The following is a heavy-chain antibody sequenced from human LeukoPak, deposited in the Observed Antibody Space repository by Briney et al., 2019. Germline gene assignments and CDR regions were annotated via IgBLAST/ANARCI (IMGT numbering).Heavy chain of an antibody. CDR2: INNDGSST. CDR1: GFTFSHYW. CDR3: ARDDCSGGSCYSPLDY. D-gene: IGHD2-15*01. J-gene: IGHJ4*02. Sequence: GGSLRLSCAASGFTFSHYWMHWVRQVPGKGLVWVPHINNDGSSTTYADSVKGRFTISRDNAKNSLYLQMNSLRAEDTAVYYCARDDCSGGSCYSPLDYWGQGTLVTVSS. V-gene: IGHV3-74*01.